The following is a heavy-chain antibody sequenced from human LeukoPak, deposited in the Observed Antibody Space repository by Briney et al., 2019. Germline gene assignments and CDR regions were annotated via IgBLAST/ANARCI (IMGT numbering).Heavy chain of an antibody. D-gene: IGHD2-8*01. CDR2: VKHDGDT. Sequence: SETLSLTCAVYGASFNTYYWTWIRQSPDKGLEWIGEVKHDGDTNVNPSLRSRVVMSVDASKTQFSLKMTSVTAADTAIYFCARGPVALPNDRLSLFFDFWGQGTLVTVSS. CDR3: ARGPVALPNDRLSLFFDF. V-gene: IGHV4-34*01. J-gene: IGHJ5*01. CDR1: GASFNTYY.